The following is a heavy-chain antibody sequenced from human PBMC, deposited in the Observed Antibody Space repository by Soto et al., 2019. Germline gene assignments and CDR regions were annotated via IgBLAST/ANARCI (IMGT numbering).Heavy chain of an antibody. CDR1: GFTFGDYA. J-gene: IGHJ3*02. CDR2: IRSKAYGGTT. V-gene: IGHV3-49*03. D-gene: IGHD3-3*01. Sequence: GESLKISCTASGFTFGDYAMSWFRQAPGKGLEWVGFIRSKAYGGTTEYAASVKGRFTISRDDSKSIAYLQMNSLKTEDTAVYYCTRGSPINDFWSGYSTPDAFDIWGQGTMVTVSS. CDR3: TRGSPINDFWSGYSTPDAFDI.